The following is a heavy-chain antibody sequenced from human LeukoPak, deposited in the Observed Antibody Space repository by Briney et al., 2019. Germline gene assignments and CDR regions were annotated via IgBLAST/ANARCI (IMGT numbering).Heavy chain of an antibody. Sequence: GGSPRLSCAASGFTFNNYAMSWVRQAPGKGLEWVSGISGSGSNTYYADSVKGRFTISRDNSKNTLYLQMNSLRAEDTAVYYCAKTIYYDSSGPFDYWGQGTLVTVSS. CDR3: AKTIYYDSSGPFDY. CDR1: GFTFNNYA. V-gene: IGHV3-23*01. D-gene: IGHD3-22*01. CDR2: ISGSGSNT. J-gene: IGHJ4*02.